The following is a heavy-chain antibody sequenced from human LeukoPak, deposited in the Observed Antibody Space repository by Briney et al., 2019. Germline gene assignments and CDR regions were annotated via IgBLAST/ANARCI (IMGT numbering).Heavy chain of an antibody. Sequence: GASVKVSCKASGYTFTGYYMHWVRQAPGQGLEWMGWINPNSGGTNYAQKFQGRVTMTRDTSISTAYMELSRLRSDDTAVYYCARDDPGIEVAFDIWGQGTMVTVSS. D-gene: IGHD6-19*01. J-gene: IGHJ3*02. CDR3: ARDDPGIEVAFDI. V-gene: IGHV1-2*02. CDR2: INPNSGGT. CDR1: GYTFTGYY.